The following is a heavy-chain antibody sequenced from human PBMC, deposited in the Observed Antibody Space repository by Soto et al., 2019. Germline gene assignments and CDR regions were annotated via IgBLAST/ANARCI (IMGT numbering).Heavy chain of an antibody. CDR3: ARPVHDDTGHYFGGLDI. J-gene: IGHJ6*02. Sequence: VQLVESGGGLIRPGGSLRLSCAASGFTVSGNYITWVRQAPGKGLEWIGEIYQSGSTHYSPSLKSRVTISIDKSNNLLSLRLTSVTAADTAVYYCARPVHDDTGHYFGGLDIWGPGTTVTVSS. CDR2: IYQSGST. V-gene: IGHV4-4*02. D-gene: IGHD3-22*01. CDR1: GFTVSGNY.